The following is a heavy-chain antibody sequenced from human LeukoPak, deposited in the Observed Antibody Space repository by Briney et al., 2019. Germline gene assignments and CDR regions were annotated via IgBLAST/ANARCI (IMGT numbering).Heavy chain of an antibody. V-gene: IGHV5-51*01. Sequence: GESLQISCKGSGYSFTSYWIGWVRPMPGKGLEWMGIIYPGDSDTRYSPSFQGQVTISADKSISTAYLQWSSLKASNTAMYYCALRYYDSSGYSPYYFDYWGQGTLVTVSS. CDR3: ALRYYDSSGYSPYYFDY. CDR2: IYPGDSDT. CDR1: GYSFTSYW. D-gene: IGHD3-22*01. J-gene: IGHJ4*02.